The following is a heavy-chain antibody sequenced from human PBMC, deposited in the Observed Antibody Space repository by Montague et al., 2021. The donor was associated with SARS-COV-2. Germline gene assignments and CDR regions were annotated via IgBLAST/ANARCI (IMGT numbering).Heavy chain of an antibody. CDR3: ARSPRGSGTGWLDY. CDR1: GFTSGDYQ. Sequence: SLRLSGAASGFTSGDYQMTWVRQAPGKGLQWVANINQDETAKTYVDSVKGRFTISRDNAKNSLILQMNSLKDEDTAVYYCARSPRGSGTGWLDYWGQGTLVTVSS. D-gene: IGHD3/OR15-3a*01. V-gene: IGHV3-7*01. J-gene: IGHJ4*02. CDR2: INQDETAK.